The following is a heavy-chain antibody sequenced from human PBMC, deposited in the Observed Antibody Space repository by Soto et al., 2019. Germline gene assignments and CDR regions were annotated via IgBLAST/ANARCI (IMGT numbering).Heavy chain of an antibody. J-gene: IGHJ3*02. D-gene: IGHD2-2*02. CDR3: ARRGDEIYLNAFDI. Sequence: ASVKVSCKASGGTFNTYTFAWVRQAPGQGLEWVGGIIPIFNTATYAQNFRDRVTITADESTRTAYMELSSLRSEDTAMYYCARRGDEIYLNAFDIWGQGTMVTVSS. CDR2: IIPIFNTA. V-gene: IGHV1-69*13. CDR1: GGTFNTYT.